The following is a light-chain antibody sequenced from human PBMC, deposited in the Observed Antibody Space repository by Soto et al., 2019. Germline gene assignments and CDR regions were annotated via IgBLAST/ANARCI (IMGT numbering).Light chain of an antibody. Sequence: EIVMTQSPATLSVSPGQRATLSCRASQSVSSNLAWYQQKPGQAPRLLIYGASTRATGIPARFSGSGSGTEFTLTISSLQSEDFVVYYCQQYNTWPTFGHGTKVEIK. CDR3: QQYNTWPT. J-gene: IGKJ1*01. CDR2: GAS. V-gene: IGKV3-15*01. CDR1: QSVSSN.